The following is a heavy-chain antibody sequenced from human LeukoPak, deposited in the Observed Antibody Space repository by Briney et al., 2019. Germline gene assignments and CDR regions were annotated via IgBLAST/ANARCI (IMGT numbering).Heavy chain of an antibody. D-gene: IGHD5-18*01. CDR2: INPNSGGT. Sequence: ASVKVSCKASGYTFTGYYMHWVRQAPGQGLEWMGWINPNSGGTNYAQKFQGRVTMTRDTSISTAYMELSRLRSDDTAVYYCARDPMSGYSRSYYFDYWGQGTLVTVSS. CDR1: GYTFTGYY. CDR3: ARDPMSGYSRSYYFDY. V-gene: IGHV1-2*02. J-gene: IGHJ4*02.